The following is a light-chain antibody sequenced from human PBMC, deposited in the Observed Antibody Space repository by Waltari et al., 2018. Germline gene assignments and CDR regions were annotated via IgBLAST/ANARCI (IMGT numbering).Light chain of an antibody. Sequence: QSALTQPASVSGSPGQSITIPCSGTSSDVGGYNYGSWYQQHPGKAPKLMIYDVSNRPSGVSDRFSGSKSGNTASLTISGLQAEDEADYYCSSFTSSTTVVFGGGTKLTVL. J-gene: IGLJ2*01. V-gene: IGLV2-14*03. CDR1: SSDVGGYNY. CDR3: SSFTSSTTVV. CDR2: DVS.